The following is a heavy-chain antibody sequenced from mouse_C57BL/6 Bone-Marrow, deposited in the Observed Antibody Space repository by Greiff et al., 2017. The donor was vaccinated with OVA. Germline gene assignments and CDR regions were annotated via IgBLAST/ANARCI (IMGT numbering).Heavy chain of an antibody. J-gene: IGHJ3*01. Sequence: LQQSGPGLVKPSQSLFLTCSITGFPITSGYYWIWIRQSPGKPLEWMGYITHSGETFYNPSLQSPISITRETSKNQFFLQLNSVTTEDTGMYYCAGDTFYWVAYWGQGTLVTVSA. V-gene: IGHV12-3*01. CDR2: ITHSGET. CDR1: GFPITSGYY. CDR3: AGDTFYWVAY.